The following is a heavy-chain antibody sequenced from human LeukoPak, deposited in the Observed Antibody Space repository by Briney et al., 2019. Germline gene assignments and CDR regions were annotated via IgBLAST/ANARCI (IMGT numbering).Heavy chain of an antibody. V-gene: IGHV3-21*01. D-gene: IGHD3-9*01. CDR1: GFTFSSYW. J-gene: IGHJ4*02. Sequence: GGSLRLSCAASGFTFSSYWMHWVRQAPGKGLEWVSSITATSTSMYYADSVKGRFTISRDNAENSLYLQMNSLRAEDTAVYYCARTNYDILTAYNPYFDNWGQGTLVTVSS. CDR2: ITATSTSM. CDR3: ARTNYDILTAYNPYFDN.